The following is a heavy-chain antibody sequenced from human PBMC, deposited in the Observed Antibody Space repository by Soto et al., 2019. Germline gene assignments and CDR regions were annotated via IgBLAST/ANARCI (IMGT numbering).Heavy chain of an antibody. CDR1: GGTFSSYA. J-gene: IGHJ2*01. CDR3: ASQYCGGDCQSYYWYFDL. V-gene: IGHV1-69*13. CDR2: IIPIFGTA. Sequence: GASVKVSCKASGGTFSSYAISWVRQAPGQGLEWMGGIIPIFGTANYAQKFQGRVTITADESTSTAYMELSSLRSEDTAVYYCASQYCGGDCQSYYWYFDLWGRGTLVTVSS. D-gene: IGHD2-21*02.